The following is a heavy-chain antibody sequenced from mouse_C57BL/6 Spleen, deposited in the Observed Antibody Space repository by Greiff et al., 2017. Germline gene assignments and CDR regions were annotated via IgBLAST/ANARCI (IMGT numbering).Heavy chain of an antibody. D-gene: IGHD1-1*01. CDR3: AFYYGTSYYYFGV. CDR1: GYTFTSYW. V-gene: IGHV1-52*01. J-gene: IGHJ1*03. Sequence: QVQLQQPGAELVRPGSSVKLSCKASGYTFTSYWMHWVKQRPIQGLEWIGNIDPSDSETHYNQKFKDKATLTVDKSSSTAYMQLSSLTSEDSAVYYCAFYYGTSYYYFGVWGTGTTVTVSS. CDR2: IDPSDSET.